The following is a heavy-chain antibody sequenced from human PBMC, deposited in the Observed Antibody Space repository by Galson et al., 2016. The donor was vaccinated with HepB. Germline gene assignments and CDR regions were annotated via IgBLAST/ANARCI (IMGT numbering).Heavy chain of an antibody. J-gene: IGHJ3*02. CDR2: IWSDSSNK. Sequence: SLRLSCAASGFTFRAFGMNWVRQAPGKGLEWVAVIWSDSSNKLHADPVKGRFTISRDNSKNTLYLQMNSLRADDTAVYYCARDRDGGNPDDALDIWGQGTMVSVSS. V-gene: IGHV3-33*01. CDR1: GFTFRAFG. CDR3: ARDRDGGNPDDALDI. D-gene: IGHD4-23*01.